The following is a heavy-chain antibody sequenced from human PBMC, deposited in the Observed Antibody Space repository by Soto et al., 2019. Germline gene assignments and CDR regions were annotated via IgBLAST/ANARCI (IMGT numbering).Heavy chain of an antibody. CDR1: VDSISSLL. Sequence: DAPAGIPTAAVDSISSLLLGWKRQPPGKGLEWIGYIYYSGSTDYNPSLKSRVTISVDTSKKQFSLNLRSVTAADSALYYCARGRRGCSTTSCFFYCFDVWG. D-gene: IGHD2-2*01. V-gene: IGHV4-59*11. CDR2: IYYSGST. J-gene: IGHJ6*01. CDR3: ARGRRGCSTTSCFFYCFDV.